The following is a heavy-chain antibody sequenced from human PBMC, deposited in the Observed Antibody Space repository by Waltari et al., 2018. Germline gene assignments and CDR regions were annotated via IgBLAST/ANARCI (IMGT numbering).Heavy chain of an antibody. CDR1: GGTFSSYA. CDR3: ARDRGDGRYPFDY. D-gene: IGHD3-10*01. V-gene: IGHV1-69*04. Sequence: QVQLVQSGAEVKKPGSSVKVSCKASGGTFSSYAISWVRQAPGQGLEWIVGIIPILGIANYAQKSQGRVTITADESTSTAYMELSSLRSEDTAVYYCARDRGDGRYPFDYWGQGTLVTVSS. CDR2: IIPILGIA. J-gene: IGHJ4*02.